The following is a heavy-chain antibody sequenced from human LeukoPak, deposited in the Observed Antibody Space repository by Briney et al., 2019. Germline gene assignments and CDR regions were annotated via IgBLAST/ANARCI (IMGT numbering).Heavy chain of an antibody. J-gene: IGHJ4*02. V-gene: IGHV4-39*07. D-gene: IGHD5-12*01. CDR3: AGGSGYDFID. CDR2: IYYSGST. Sequence: SETLSLTCTVSGGSISSSSYYWGWIRQPPGKGLEWIGSIYYSGSTYYNPSLKSRVTISVDTSKNQFSLKLSSVTAADTAVYYCAGGSGYDFIDWGQGTLVTVSS. CDR1: GGSISSSSYY.